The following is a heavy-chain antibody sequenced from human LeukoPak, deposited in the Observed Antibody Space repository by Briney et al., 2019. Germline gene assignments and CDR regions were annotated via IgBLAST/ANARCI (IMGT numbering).Heavy chain of an antibody. CDR2: IYHSGST. CDR1: VYPISSGYF. CDR3: ASTSGTYKYNWFDP. V-gene: IGHV4-38-2*02. D-gene: IGHD1-26*01. J-gene: IGHJ5*02. Sequence: SETLSLTCTVSVYPISSGYFWGWIRQPPEKGLEWIGNIYHSGSTYYNPSLKSRVTISVDTSKNQFSLKLSSVTAADTAVYYCASTSGTYKYNWFDPWGQGTLVTVSS.